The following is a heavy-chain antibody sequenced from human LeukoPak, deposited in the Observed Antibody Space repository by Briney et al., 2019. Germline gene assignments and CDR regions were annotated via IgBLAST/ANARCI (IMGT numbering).Heavy chain of an antibody. D-gene: IGHD4-11*01. CDR1: VDTFSGHS. CDR2: IGYGGSPI. Sequence: GGSLRLSREASVDTFSGHSVIWVRQAPGKGLEWISYIGYGGSPIHFADSVKGRFGISRDDAKNSLYLYINTLRAEDTAIYYCAREYDSRARFDSWSQGILVTVSS. CDR3: AREYDSRARFDS. V-gene: IGHV3-48*01. J-gene: IGHJ4*02.